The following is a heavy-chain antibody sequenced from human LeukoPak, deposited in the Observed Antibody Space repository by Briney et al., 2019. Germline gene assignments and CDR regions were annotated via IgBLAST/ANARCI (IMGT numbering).Heavy chain of an antibody. V-gene: IGHV4-34*01. D-gene: IGHD2-2*01. CDR2: INHSGST. J-gene: IGHJ4*02. CDR3: ARALGYCSSTSCLYFDY. Sequence: PSETLSLTCAVYGGSFSGYYWSWIRQPPGKGLEWIGEINHSGSTNYNPSLKSRVTISVDTSKNQFSLKLSSVTAADTAVYYCARALGYCSSTSCLYFDYWGQGTLVTVSS. CDR1: GGSFSGYY.